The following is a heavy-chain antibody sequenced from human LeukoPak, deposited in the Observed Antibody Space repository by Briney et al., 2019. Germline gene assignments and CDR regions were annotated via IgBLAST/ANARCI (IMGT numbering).Heavy chain of an antibody. D-gene: IGHD1-26*01. CDR1: GFTFSSYW. J-gene: IGHJ3*02. V-gene: IGHV3-72*01. Sequence: GGSLRLSCAASGFTFSSYWMNWARQAPGKGLEWVGRGRNRANSYTTEYAASVKGRFAISRDDSKNSLYLQMNSLRTEDTAVYYCARFGLVGATEAFDIWGQGTMVTVSS. CDR2: GRNRANSYTT. CDR3: ARFGLVGATEAFDI.